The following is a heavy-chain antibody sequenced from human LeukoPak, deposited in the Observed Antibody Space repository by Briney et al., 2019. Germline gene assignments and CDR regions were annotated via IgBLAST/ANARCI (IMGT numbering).Heavy chain of an antibody. CDR1: GYTFTSYA. CDR3: ARALRSGYSYGTKDFDY. V-gene: IGHV7-4-1*02. J-gene: IGHJ4*02. CDR2: INTNTGNP. D-gene: IGHD5-18*01. Sequence: ASVKVSCKASGYTFTSYAMNWVRQAPGQGLEWMGWINTNTGNPTYAQGFTGRFVFSLDTSVSTAYLQISSLKAEGTAVYYCARALRSGYSYGTKDFDYWGQGTLVTVSS.